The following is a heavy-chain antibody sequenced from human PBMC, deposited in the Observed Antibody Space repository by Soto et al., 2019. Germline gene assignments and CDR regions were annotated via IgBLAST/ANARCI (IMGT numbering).Heavy chain of an antibody. CDR3: ARAPXYDFWSGYRLVNNWFDP. CDR1: GYTFTSYA. V-gene: IGHV1-3*01. D-gene: IGHD3-3*01. J-gene: IGHJ5*02. Sequence: EASVKVSCKASGYTFTSYAMHWVRQAPGQRLEWMGWINAGNGNTKYSQKFQGRVTITRDTSASTAYMELSSLRSEDTAVYYCARAPXYDFWSGYRLVNNWFDPWGPGTLVTVSS. CDR2: INAGNGNT.